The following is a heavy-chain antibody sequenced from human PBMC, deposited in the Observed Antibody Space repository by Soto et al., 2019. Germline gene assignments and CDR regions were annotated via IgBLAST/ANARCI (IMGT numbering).Heavy chain of an antibody. J-gene: IGHJ4*02. D-gene: IGHD3-3*01. CDR1: GFTFSSYG. Sequence: QVQLVESGGGVVQPGRSLRLSCAASGFTFSSYGMHWVRQAPGKGLEWGAVIWYDGSNKYYADSVKGRFTISRDNSKNTLYLQMNSLRAEDTAVYYCARDGNYDFWSGYYGGDYWGQGTLVTVSS. CDR3: ARDGNYDFWSGYYGGDY. V-gene: IGHV3-33*01. CDR2: IWYDGSNK.